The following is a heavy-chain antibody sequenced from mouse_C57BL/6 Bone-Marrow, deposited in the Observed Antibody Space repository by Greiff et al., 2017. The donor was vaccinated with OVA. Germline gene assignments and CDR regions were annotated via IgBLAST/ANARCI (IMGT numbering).Heavy chain of an antibody. CDR3: VRDKDYAMDY. J-gene: IGHJ4*01. CDR2: IRSKSNNYAT. V-gene: IGHV10-1*01. CDR1: GFSFNTYA. Sequence: EVQLQESGGGLVQRKGSLKLSCAASGFSFNTYAMNWVRQAPGKGLEWVARIRSKSNNYATYYADSVKDRFTISRDDSESMLYLQMNNLKTEDTAMYYCVRDKDYAMDYWGQGTSVTVSS.